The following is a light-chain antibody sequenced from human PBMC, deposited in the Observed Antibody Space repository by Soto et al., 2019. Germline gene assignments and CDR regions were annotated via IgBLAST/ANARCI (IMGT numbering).Light chain of an antibody. V-gene: IGLV2-14*01. CDR3: SSYTSSSTLYV. CDR1: SSDVGSYSY. CDR2: EVS. Sequence: SAMAQPASVSGSPAQSTTISCPGTSSDVGSYSYVSWYQEHPGKAPKLRINEVSNRPSGLSNRCSGSKSGNTASLTISGLHAEGEADYYCSSYTSSSTLYVFGTGSKVTVL. J-gene: IGLJ1*01.